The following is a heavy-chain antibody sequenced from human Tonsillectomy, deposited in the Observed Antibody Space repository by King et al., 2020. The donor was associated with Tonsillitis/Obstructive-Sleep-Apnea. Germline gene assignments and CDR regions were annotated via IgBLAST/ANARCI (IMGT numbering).Heavy chain of an antibody. CDR1: GVSISGSSDY. V-gene: IGHV4-39*01. Sequence: LQLQDSGPGLVKPSETLSLTCTVSGVSISGSSDYWGWIRQPPGKGLEWIGSIFYSGSTYSSPSLKSRVTISVDTSKNQFSLWLTSVTAADTAVYYCARQRAIVGVPATPIRYFDCWGQGTLVTVSS. CDR2: IFYSGST. CDR3: ARQRAIVGVPATPIRYFDC. J-gene: IGHJ4*02. D-gene: IGHD2-2*01.